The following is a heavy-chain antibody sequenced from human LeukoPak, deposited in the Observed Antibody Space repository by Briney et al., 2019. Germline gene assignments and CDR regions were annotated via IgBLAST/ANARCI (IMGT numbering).Heavy chain of an antibody. CDR3: AKLAGSSWPGDY. CDR1: VFTFSSYG. CDR2: ISYDGSNK. Sequence: GGSLRLSCAASVFTFSSYGMHWVRQAPGKGLEWVAVISYDGSNKYYADSVKGRFTISRDNSKNTLYLQMNSLRAEDTAVYYCAKLAGSSWPGDYWGQGTLVTVSS. V-gene: IGHV3-30*18. D-gene: IGHD6-13*01. J-gene: IGHJ4*02.